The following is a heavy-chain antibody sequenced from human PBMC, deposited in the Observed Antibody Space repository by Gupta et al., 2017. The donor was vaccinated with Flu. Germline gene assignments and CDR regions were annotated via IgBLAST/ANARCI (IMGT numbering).Heavy chain of an antibody. J-gene: IGHJ6*03. Sequence: QVQLQESGPGLVKPSQTLSLTCTVSGASISSGDYYWSWIRQPPGKGLEWIGYISYSGSTYYNPSLKSRLTISLDTSKNQFSLKLSSVTAADTAVYFCARDRGDTVGYHYYYYMDVWGKGTTVTVSS. D-gene: IGHD5-12*01. V-gene: IGHV4-30-4*01. CDR3: ARDRGDTVGYHYYYYMDV. CDR2: ISYSGST. CDR1: GASISSGDYY.